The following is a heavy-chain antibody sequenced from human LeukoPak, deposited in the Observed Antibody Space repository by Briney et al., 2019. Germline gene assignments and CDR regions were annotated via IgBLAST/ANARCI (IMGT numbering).Heavy chain of an antibody. V-gene: IGHV4-59*08. Sequence: SETLSLTCTVSGGSISTYYWSWIRQPPGKGLEWIGYIYYSGSTNYNPSLKSRVTISVDTSKNQFSLKLSSVTAADTAVYYCARHSQRGYCSGGSCYLGGWFDPWGQGTLVTVSS. CDR1: GGSISTYY. D-gene: IGHD2-15*01. CDR3: ARHSQRGYCSGGSCYLGGWFDP. J-gene: IGHJ5*02. CDR2: IYYSGST.